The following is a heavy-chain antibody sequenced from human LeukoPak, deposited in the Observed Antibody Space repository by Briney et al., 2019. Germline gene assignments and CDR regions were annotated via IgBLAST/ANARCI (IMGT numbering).Heavy chain of an antibody. CDR3: ARGGIAAAGPDY. CDR2: IYSGGST. J-gene: IGHJ4*02. Sequence: GGSLRLSCAASGFTLSSNYMSWVRQAPGKGLEGVSVIYSGGSTYYADSVKGRFTISRDNSKNTLYLQMNSLRAEDTAVYYCARGGIAAAGPDYWGQGTLVTVSS. V-gene: IGHV3-53*01. CDR1: GFTLSSNY. D-gene: IGHD6-13*01.